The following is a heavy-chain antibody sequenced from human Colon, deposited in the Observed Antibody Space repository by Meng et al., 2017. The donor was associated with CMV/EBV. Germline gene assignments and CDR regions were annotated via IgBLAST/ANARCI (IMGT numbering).Heavy chain of an antibody. D-gene: IGHD6-13*01. CDR2: ISFSGST. J-gene: IGHJ4*02. Sequence: SGCSIRRGYFSRPWVRPPPGKGLEWIGYISFSGSTYYNPSLKSRVTISLDTSKNQFSLKLNSVTAADTAVYFCARVRSSSSRYFDYWGQGTLVTVSS. CDR1: GCSIRRGYFS. CDR3: ARVRSSSSRYFDY. V-gene: IGHV4-30-4*01.